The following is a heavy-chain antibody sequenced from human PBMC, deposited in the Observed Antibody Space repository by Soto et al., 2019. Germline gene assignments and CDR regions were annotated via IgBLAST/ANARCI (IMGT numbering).Heavy chain of an antibody. V-gene: IGHV4-34*01. CDR2: INHSGST. Sequence: ETLSLTCAVYGGSFSGYYWSWIRQPPGKGLEWIGEINHSGSTNYNPSLKSRVTISVDTSKNQSSLKLSSVTAADTAVYYCARGGYSRSWTYYSYYGMDVWGQGTTVTVSS. D-gene: IGHD6-13*01. CDR1: GGSFSGYY. J-gene: IGHJ6*02. CDR3: ARGGYSRSWTYYSYYGMDV.